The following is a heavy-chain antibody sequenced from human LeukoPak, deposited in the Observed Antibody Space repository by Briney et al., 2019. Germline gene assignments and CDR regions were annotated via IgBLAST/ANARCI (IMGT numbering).Heavy chain of an antibody. Sequence: GGLRLSCAASGFTFIDYDMHWVRQVIGKGLEWVSAIGIRGDTHYSGSVKGRFTISRENAESSLYLQMNSLRAEDTAVYYRARGGIQVSGIDEFDYWGQGTLVTVSS. V-gene: IGHV3-13*01. J-gene: IGHJ4*02. D-gene: IGHD6-19*01. CDR3: ARGGIQVSGIDEFDY. CDR2: IGIRGDT. CDR1: GFTFIDYD.